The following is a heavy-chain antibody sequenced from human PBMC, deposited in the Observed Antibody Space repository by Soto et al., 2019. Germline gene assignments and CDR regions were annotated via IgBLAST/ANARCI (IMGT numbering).Heavy chain of an antibody. CDR3: VRHHGAGYFGDSGPDY. J-gene: IGHJ4*02. CDR2: IYYSGSS. D-gene: IGHD3-16*01. V-gene: IGHV4-39*02. CDR1: GDSISSRSHY. Sequence: SETLSLTCTASGDSISSRSHYWGWIRQPPGKGLEWIGSIYYSGSSYYNTSLKSRVTISVDTSKNSFSLSLTSVTAADSGVYFCVRHHGAGYFGDSGPDYWAQGILVTVS.